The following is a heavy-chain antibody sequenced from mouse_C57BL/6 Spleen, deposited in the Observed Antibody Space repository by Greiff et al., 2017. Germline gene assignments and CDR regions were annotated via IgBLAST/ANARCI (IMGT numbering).Heavy chain of an antibody. Sequence: QVQLKESGAELARPGASVKLSCKASGYTFTSYGISWVKQRTGQGLEWIGEIYPRSGNTYYNEKFKGKATLTADKSSSTAYMELRSLTSEDSAVYFCARHPDYYGSSYWFAYWGQGTLVTVSA. CDR1: GYTFTSYG. V-gene: IGHV1-81*01. CDR3: ARHPDYYGSSYWFAY. D-gene: IGHD1-1*01. J-gene: IGHJ3*01. CDR2: IYPRSGNT.